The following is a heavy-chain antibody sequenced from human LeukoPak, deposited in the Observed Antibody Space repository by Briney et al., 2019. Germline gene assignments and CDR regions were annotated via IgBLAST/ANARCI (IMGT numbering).Heavy chain of an antibody. CDR1: GNTFPNYY. D-gene: IGHD2-2*01. J-gene: IGHJ6*02. CDR2: INPDSGGT. V-gene: IGHV1-2*02. Sequence: ASVKVSWKASGNTFPNYYIHWVRQAPGQGLEWMGWINPDSGGTNYAQKFQGRVTMTRDMSISTAYMELSRLRSDDTAVFYCAREAILVVPGVAAVRYYYHGMDVWGQGTTVTVSS. CDR3: AREAILVVPGVAAVRYYYHGMDV.